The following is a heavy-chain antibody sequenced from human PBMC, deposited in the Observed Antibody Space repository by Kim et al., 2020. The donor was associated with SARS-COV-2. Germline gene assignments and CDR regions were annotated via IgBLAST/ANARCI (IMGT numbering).Heavy chain of an antibody. Sequence: ASVKVSCKASGYPFTSYAMHWVRQAPGQRLEWMGWINAGNGNTKYSQKFQGRVTITRDTSASTAYMELSSLRSEDTAVYYCARGGELRYFDWLSAHWGQGTLVTVSS. CDR1: GYPFTSYA. D-gene: IGHD3-9*01. V-gene: IGHV1-3*01. CDR3: ARGGELRYFDWLSAH. J-gene: IGHJ4*02. CDR2: INAGNGNT.